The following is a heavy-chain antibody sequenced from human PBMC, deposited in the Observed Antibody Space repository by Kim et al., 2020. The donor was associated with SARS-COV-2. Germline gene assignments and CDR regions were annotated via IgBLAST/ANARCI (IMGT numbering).Heavy chain of an antibody. D-gene: IGHD1-26*01. Sequence: PDLKSQITIAVDTSQNQLSLKLSSGTAADTAVYYCARVGVSGSYPFASWGQGTLVTVSS. CDR3: ARVGVSGSYPFAS. J-gene: IGHJ4*02. V-gene: IGHV4-31*01.